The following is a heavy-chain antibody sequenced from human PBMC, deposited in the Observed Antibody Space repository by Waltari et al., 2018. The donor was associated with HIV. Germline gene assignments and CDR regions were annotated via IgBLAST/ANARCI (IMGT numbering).Heavy chain of an antibody. J-gene: IGHJ4*02. CDR3: ARGEDVSLTHRPPGFRLQF. D-gene: IGHD6-6*01. CDR2: INPDSGET. Sequence: VQSASEVTSRWASVTLPLKISGDTSINFFIYWFPPAPGQGLEWLGRINPDSGETAYSQTFQGRVTMTRDTASASAYMEPTRLTSADTAMYFCARGEDVSLTHRPPGFRLQFWGQGSLVSVSS. CDR1: GDTSINFF. V-gene: IGHV1-2*06.